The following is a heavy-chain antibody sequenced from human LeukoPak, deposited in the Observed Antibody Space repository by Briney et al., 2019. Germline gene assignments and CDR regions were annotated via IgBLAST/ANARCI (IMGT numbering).Heavy chain of an antibody. CDR3: ARARDGYNSGAFDI. CDR2: ISGDGGST. D-gene: IGHD5-24*01. J-gene: IGHJ3*02. CDR1: GFTFDDYA. V-gene: IGHV3-43*02. Sequence: GGSLRLSCAASGFTFDDYAMHWVRQAPGKGLEWVSLISGDGGSTYYADSVKGRFTISRDNSKNSLYLQMNSLRTEDAAVYYCARARDGYNSGAFDIWGQGTMVTVSS.